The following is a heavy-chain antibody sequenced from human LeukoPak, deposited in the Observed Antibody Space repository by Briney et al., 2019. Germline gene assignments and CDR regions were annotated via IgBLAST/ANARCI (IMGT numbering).Heavy chain of an antibody. CDR1: GGSISSSSYY. CDR3: ARHRSNWFDP. V-gene: IGHV4-39*01. D-gene: IGHD2/OR15-2a*01. Sequence: SETLSLTCTVSGGSISSSSYYGGWIRQPPGKGLEWIGSIFYSGSTYYDPSLQSRVPISVDTSTNQFSLKLSSVTAADTAVYYCARHRSNWFDPWGQGTLATVSS. CDR2: IFYSGST. J-gene: IGHJ5*02.